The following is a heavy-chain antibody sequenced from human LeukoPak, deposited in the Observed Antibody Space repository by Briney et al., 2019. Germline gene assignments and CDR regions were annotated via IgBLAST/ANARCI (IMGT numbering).Heavy chain of an antibody. CDR3: AREYSSGWYRFFDY. CDR2: ISYDGSNK. CDR1: GFTFSSYA. V-gene: IGHV3-30*04. J-gene: IGHJ4*02. Sequence: PGGSLRLSCAASGFTFSSYAMHWVRQAPGKGLEWVAVISYDGSNKHYADSVKGRFTISRDNSKNTLYLQMNSLRAEDTAVYYCAREYSSGWYRFFDYWGQGTLVTVSS. D-gene: IGHD6-19*01.